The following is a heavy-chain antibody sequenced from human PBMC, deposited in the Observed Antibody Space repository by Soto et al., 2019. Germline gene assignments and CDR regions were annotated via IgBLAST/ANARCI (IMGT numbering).Heavy chain of an antibody. CDR3: AKNQGVELVPLATVDWFDP. D-gene: IGHD1-26*01. J-gene: IGHJ5*02. CDR2: ISGSGFKK. CDR1: GFIFENFG. Sequence: GGSLRLSCAASGFIFENFGMSWVRQSPGKGLEWISSISGSGFKKYYADSVKGRFTISRDNSKSTVYLELNNLSAEDTAVYHCAKNQGVELVPLATVDWFDPWGQGSVVTVSS. V-gene: IGHV3-23*01.